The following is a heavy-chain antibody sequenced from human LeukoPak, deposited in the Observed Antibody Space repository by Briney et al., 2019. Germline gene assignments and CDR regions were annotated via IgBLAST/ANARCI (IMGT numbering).Heavy chain of an antibody. CDR2: ISSSGGST. CDR3: AKDIVVVPAATRIINWFDP. Sequence: GGSLRLSCAASGFTFSSYAMSWVRQAPGKGLEWVSAISSSGGSTYYADSVKGRFTISRDNSKNTLYLQMNSLRAEDTTVYYCAKDIVVVPAATRIINWFDPWGQGTLVTVSS. CDR1: GFTFSSYA. J-gene: IGHJ5*02. D-gene: IGHD2-2*01. V-gene: IGHV3-23*01.